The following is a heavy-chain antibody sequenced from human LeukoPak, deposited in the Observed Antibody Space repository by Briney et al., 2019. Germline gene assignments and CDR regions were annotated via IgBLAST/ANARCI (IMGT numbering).Heavy chain of an antibody. V-gene: IGHV1-18*01. D-gene: IGHD3-22*01. CDR2: ISAYNGNT. CDR1: GYTFTSYG. J-gene: IGHJ5*02. CDR3: ARDDSDYYDSSGYYPNWFDP. Sequence: ASVKVSCKASGYTFTSYGISWVRQAPGQGLEWMGWISAYNGNTNYAQKLQGRVTMTTDTSTSTAYMELRSLRSDDTAVYYCARDDSDYYDSSGYYPNWFDPWGQGTLVTVSS.